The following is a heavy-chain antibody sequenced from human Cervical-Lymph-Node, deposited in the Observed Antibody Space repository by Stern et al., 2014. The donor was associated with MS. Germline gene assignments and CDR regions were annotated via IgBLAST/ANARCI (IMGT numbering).Heavy chain of an antibody. CDR2: IFPRDSNT. Sequence: MQLVQSGAEVKKPGESLKISCEASGYLFDDYWIGWVRQMSGRGLELVAIIFPRDSNTRYSPSVQGQVTISADKSISPAYLQRSSLKASAPAMYYCARSPATPSGYDRFDYWGQGALVTVSS. D-gene: IGHD5-12*01. CDR3: ARSPATPSGYDRFDY. V-gene: IGHV5-51*03. J-gene: IGHJ4*02. CDR1: GYLFDDYW.